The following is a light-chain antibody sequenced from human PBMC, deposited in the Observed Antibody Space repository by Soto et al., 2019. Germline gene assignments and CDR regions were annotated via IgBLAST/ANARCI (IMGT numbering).Light chain of an antibody. CDR1: QSVSNNY. CDR2: GAS. CDR3: QQYGSSPLWT. V-gene: IGKV3-20*01. J-gene: IGKJ1*01. Sequence: EILLTQSPGTLSLSPGERVTLPCRASQSVSNNYLAWYQQKPGQAPRLIIYGASNRANGIPDRFSGSGSGTDFTLTLRGLEPDDFALYYCQQYGSSPLWTFGQGTKVDIK.